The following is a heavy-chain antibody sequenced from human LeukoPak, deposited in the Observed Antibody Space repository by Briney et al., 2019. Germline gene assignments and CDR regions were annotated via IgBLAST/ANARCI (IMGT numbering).Heavy chain of an antibody. D-gene: IGHD6-13*01. CDR1: GFTFSSYA. CDR2: ISGSGGTT. J-gene: IGHJ4*02. V-gene: IGHV3-23*01. Sequence: QPGGSLRLSCAASGFTFSSYAMSWVRQAPGEGLEWVSAISGSGGTTYYADSVKGRFTISRDNSKNTLYLQMNSLRAEDTAVYYCAKVAAAAGFPRLFDYWGQGILVTVSS. CDR3: AKVAAAAGFPRLFDY.